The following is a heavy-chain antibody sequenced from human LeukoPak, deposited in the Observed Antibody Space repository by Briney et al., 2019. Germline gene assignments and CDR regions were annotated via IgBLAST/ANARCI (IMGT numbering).Heavy chain of an antibody. CDR3: AREPIAVARNYYFDY. V-gene: IGHV4-61*01. CDR2: IYYSGST. Sequence: PSETLPLTCTVSGGSVSSGNYYWTWIRQPPGKGLEWIGYIYYSGSTNYNPSLKSRVTISVDTSKNQFSLKLSSVTAADTAVYYCAREPIAVARNYYFDYWGQGTLVTVSS. CDR1: GGSVSSGNYY. J-gene: IGHJ4*02. D-gene: IGHD6-19*01.